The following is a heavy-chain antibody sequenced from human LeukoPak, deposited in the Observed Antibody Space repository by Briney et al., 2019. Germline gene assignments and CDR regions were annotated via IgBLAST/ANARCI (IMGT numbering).Heavy chain of an antibody. CDR1: GGSISTYY. V-gene: IGHV4-59*01. CDR3: ARGINYYDSSGYYYELDH. D-gene: IGHD3-22*01. Sequence: LSETLSLTCTVSGGSISTYYWSWIRQPPGKGLEWIEYMYYSGSTNYNPSLKSRVTISVDTSKSQFSLKLSSVTAADTAVYYCARGINYYDSSGYYYELDHWGQGTPVTVSS. J-gene: IGHJ4*02. CDR2: MYYSGST.